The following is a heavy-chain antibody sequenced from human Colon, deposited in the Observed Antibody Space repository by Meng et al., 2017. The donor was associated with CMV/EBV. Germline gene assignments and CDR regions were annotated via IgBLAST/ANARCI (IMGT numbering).Heavy chain of an antibody. CDR2: IFGGGDT. J-gene: IGHJ2*01. CDR1: GFTVSSND. CDR3: ASFKQQVVGGTYWYFDL. D-gene: IGHD6-13*01. Sequence: GESLKISCAGSGFTVSSNDMSWVGQAPGKGPEWVSGIFGGGDTYYADVVKGRFTISRDNSKNTLYLQMNALRAEDTALYYCASFKQQVVGGTYWYFDLWGPGTLVTVSS. V-gene: IGHV3-66*02.